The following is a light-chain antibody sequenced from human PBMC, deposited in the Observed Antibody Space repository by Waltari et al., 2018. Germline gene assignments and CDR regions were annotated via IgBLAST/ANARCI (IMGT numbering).Light chain of an antibody. CDR1: ALPEQY. J-gene: IGLJ2*01. CDR3: QSPDSSGTYWV. Sequence: SYELTQPPSVSVSPGQTARITCPGDALPEQYASWYQQKPGQAPVLVIYKDSERPSGIPERFSGSSSGTTVTLTISGVQAEDEADYYCQSPDSSGTYWVFGGGTKLTVL. CDR2: KDS. V-gene: IGLV3-25*03.